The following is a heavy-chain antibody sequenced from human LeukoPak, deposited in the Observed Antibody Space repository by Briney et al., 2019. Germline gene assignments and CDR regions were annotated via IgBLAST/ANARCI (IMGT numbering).Heavy chain of an antibody. D-gene: IGHD2-15*01. Sequence: GESLKISCKGSGSRLSSYWIGWVRQMPGKGLEWMGIIHPGDSETRYSPSFQGQVTISADKSISTAYLQWSSLKASDTAMYYCVRALGYCTSGSCYYYDYWGQGTLVTVSS. CDR3: VRALGYCTSGSCYYYDY. CDR2: IHPGDSET. V-gene: IGHV5-51*01. J-gene: IGHJ4*02. CDR1: GSRLSSYW.